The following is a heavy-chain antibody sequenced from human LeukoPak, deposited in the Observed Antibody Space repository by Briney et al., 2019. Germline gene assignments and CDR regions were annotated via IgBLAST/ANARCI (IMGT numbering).Heavy chain of an antibody. CDR1: GFTFSSHW. CDR2: INPAGSDT. D-gene: IGHD3-10*01. CDR3: ARDRTDDSGVNYNPMFDL. J-gene: IGHJ3*01. V-gene: IGHV3-74*01. Sequence: GGSLRLSCAASGFTFSSHWMHWVRQAPGKGLEWVSRINPAGSDTRYADSVKGRFTISRDNAKNTLYLQMNSLRGEDTAVYYCARDRTDDSGVNYNPMFDLWGQGTMLTVSS.